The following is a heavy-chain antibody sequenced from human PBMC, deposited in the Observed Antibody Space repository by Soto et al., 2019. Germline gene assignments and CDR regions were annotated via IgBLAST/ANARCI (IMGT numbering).Heavy chain of an antibody. CDR2: MNPNSGNT. Sequence: ASVKVSCKASGYTFTSYDINWVRQATGQGLEWMGWMNPNSGNTGYAQKFQGRVTMTRNTSISTAYMELSSLRSEDTAVYYCARSFTHGYDFWSGYYNGPVYYYYGMDVWGQGTTVTVSS. J-gene: IGHJ6*02. CDR1: GYTFTSYD. CDR3: ARSFTHGYDFWSGYYNGPVYYYYGMDV. D-gene: IGHD3-3*01. V-gene: IGHV1-8*01.